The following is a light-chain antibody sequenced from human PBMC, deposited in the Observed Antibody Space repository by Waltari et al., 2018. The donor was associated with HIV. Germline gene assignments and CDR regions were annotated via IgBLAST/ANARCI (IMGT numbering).Light chain of an antibody. V-gene: IGLV1-44*01. J-gene: IGLJ2*01. CDR1: TSTIGRNT. CDR2: GKN. CDR3: ASWDDSLNGPV. Sequence: QSVLTQPPSASGTPEQRVTISCSGTTSTIGRNTVSCFQQFPGTAPKVLIYGKNQRPSGVPDRFSGSKSGTSASLAISGLQSEDEADYYCASWDDSLNGPVFGGGTKLTVV.